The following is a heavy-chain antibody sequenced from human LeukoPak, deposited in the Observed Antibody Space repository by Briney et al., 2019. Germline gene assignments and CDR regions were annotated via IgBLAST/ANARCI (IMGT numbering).Heavy chain of an antibody. J-gene: IGHJ4*02. V-gene: IGHV4-59*08. CDR1: GGSISSYY. D-gene: IGHD1-20*01. CDR2: IYYSGST. Sequence: SETLSLTCPVSGGSISSYYWSWIRQPPGKGLEWIGYIYYSGSTNYNPSLKSRVTISVDTSKNQFSLKLSSVTAADTAVYYCARVKDRYNWKDWGQGTLVTVSS. CDR3: ARVKDRYNWKD.